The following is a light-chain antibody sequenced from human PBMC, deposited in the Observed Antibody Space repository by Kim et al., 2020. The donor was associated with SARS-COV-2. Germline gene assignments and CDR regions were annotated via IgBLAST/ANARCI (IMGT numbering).Light chain of an antibody. Sequence: QRVTISCSGSNSNFGSNPVNWYPQLPGTAPKVLIYHNNQRPSGVPDRFSGSKSGTSVFLAISGLQSDDEAHYYCASWDDSLNGVVFGGGTQLTVL. CDR1: NSNFGSNP. CDR3: ASWDDSLNGVV. CDR2: HNN. J-gene: IGLJ3*02. V-gene: IGLV1-44*01.